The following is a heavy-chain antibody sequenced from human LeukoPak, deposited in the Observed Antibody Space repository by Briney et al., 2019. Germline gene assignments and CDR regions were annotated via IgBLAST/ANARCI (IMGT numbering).Heavy chain of an antibody. D-gene: IGHD3-22*01. V-gene: IGHV3-9*01. J-gene: IGHJ4*02. CDR2: ISWNSGSI. CDR3: AKGGSSAMVVSYFDY. CDR1: GFTFDDYA. Sequence: GGSLRLSCAASGFTFDDYAMHWVRHAPGKGLEWVSGISWNSGSIGYADSVKGRFTISRDDAKNSLYLQMNSLRAEDTALYYCAKGGSSAMVVSYFDYWGQGTLVTVSS.